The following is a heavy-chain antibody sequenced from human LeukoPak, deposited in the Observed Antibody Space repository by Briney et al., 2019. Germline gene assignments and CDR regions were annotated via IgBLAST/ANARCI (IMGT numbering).Heavy chain of an antibody. V-gene: IGHV3-11*01. D-gene: IGHD2-21*02. CDR2: IGSSGNDI. Sequence: GGSLRLSCAASGFTFSDYYMSWIRQAPGKGLEWVSSIGSSGNDIKYADSVKGRFTITRDNAKDSLHLQMNSLRADDTAVYYCAKGGVTPPDYWGQGTLVTVSS. J-gene: IGHJ4*02. CDR1: GFTFSDYY. CDR3: AKGGVTPPDY.